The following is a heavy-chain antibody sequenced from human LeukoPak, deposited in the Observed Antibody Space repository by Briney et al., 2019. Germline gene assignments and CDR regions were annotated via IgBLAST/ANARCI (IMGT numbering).Heavy chain of an antibody. CDR2: IYHSGST. J-gene: IGHJ4*02. CDR3: ARNRDGYNSFDY. D-gene: IGHD5-24*01. CDR1: GGSFSGYY. V-gene: IGHV4-34*01. Sequence: TSETLSLTCAVYGGSFSGYYWSWIRQPPGKGLEWIGYIYHSGSTYYNPSLKSRVTISVDRSKNQFSLKLSSVTAADTAVYYCARNRDGYNSFDYWGQGTLVTVSS.